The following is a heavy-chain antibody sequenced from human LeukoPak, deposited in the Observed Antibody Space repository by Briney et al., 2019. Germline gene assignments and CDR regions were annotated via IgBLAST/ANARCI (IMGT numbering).Heavy chain of an antibody. V-gene: IGHV4-39*07. D-gene: IGHD2-15*01. J-gene: IGHJ4*02. CDR3: ARYREGYCRGGSCYGFDY. CDR1: GGSISSGSYY. Sequence: SETLSLTCTVSGGSISSGSYYGGWFRQPPGKGRGGLGRIYYSGSPYYNPSLKSRVTMSLAPPKKQFSLNGSSVTPPDPPVYYCARYREGYCRGGSCYGFDYWGQGTLVTVSS. CDR2: IYYSGSP.